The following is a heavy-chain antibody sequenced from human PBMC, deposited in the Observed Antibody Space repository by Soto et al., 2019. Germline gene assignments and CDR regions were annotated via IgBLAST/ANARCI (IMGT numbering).Heavy chain of an antibody. V-gene: IGHV4-59*01. Sequence: SETLSLTCTVSGGSISSYYWSWIRQPPGKGLERIGYIYYSGSTNYNPSLKSRVTISVDTSKNQFSLKLSSVTAADTAVYYCARVGYSYGLFDYWGQGTLVTVSS. D-gene: IGHD5-18*01. CDR2: IYYSGST. CDR3: ARVGYSYGLFDY. CDR1: GGSISSYY. J-gene: IGHJ4*02.